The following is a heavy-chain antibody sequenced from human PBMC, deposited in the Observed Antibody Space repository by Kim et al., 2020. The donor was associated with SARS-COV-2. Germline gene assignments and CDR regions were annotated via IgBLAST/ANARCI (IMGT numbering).Heavy chain of an antibody. D-gene: IGHD6-6*01. CDR3: ARDGIAARLLDY. CDR1: GFTFSSYS. V-gene: IGHV3-21*01. J-gene: IGHJ4*02. CDR2: ISSSSSYI. Sequence: GGSLRLSCAASGFTFSSYSMNWVRQAPGKGLEWVSSISSSSSYIYYADSVKGRFTISRDNAKNSLYLQMNSLRAEDTAVYYCARDGIAARLLDYWGQGTLVTVSS.